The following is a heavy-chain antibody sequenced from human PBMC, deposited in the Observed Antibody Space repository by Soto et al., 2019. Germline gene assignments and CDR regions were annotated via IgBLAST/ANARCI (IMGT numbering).Heavy chain of an antibody. CDR1: GGSFSSIT. J-gene: IGHJ5*01. CDR2: IVPLFGSS. CDR3: AREDDTTGSYSWFDP. V-gene: IGHV1-69*13. D-gene: IGHD3-22*01. Sequence: SVKVSCKASGGSFSSITINWVRQAPGQGLEWMGGIVPLFGSSTYAQKFQGRVTITADASTSTFYTELTNLRSEDTALYYCAREDDTTGSYSWFDPWGQGTLVTVSS.